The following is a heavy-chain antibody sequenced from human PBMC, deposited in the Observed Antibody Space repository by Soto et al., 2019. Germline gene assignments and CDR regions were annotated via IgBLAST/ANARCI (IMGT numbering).Heavy chain of an antibody. J-gene: IGHJ4*02. Sequence: ASVKVSCKASGGTFSSYAISWVRQAPGQGLEWMGGIIPIFGTANYAQKFQGRVTITADESTSTAYMELSSLRSEDTAVYYCAFGYSYGPYYVDDWGQGTWVTVSA. CDR2: IIPIFGTA. CDR1: GGTFSSYA. D-gene: IGHD5-18*01. V-gene: IGHV1-69*01. CDR3: AFGYSYGPYYVDD.